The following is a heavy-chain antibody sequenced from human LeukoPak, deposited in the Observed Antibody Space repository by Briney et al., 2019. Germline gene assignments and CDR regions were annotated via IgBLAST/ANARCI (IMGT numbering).Heavy chain of an antibody. CDR1: GGSISSSSYY. Sequence: SETLSLTCTVSGGSISSSSYYWGWIRQPPGKGLEWIGSIYYSGSTYYNPSLKSRVTISVDTSKNQFSLKLSSVTAADTAVYYCARVVDYDSSGYYLHYYYYYMDVWGKGTTVTVSS. J-gene: IGHJ6*03. D-gene: IGHD3-22*01. CDR3: ARVVDYDSSGYYLHYYYYYMDV. CDR2: IYYSGST. V-gene: IGHV4-39*07.